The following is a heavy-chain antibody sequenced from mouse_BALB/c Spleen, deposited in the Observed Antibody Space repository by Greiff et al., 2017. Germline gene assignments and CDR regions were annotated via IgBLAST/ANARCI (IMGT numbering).Heavy chain of an antibody. Sequence: EVKLVESGGGLVQPGGSRKLSCAASGFTFSSFGMHWVRQAPEKRLELVAAINSNGGSTYYPDTVKGRFTISRDNAKNTLYLQMSSLKSEDTALYYCARHNDSPYWYFDVWGAGTTVTVSS. J-gene: IGHJ1*01. CDR3: ARHNDSPYWYFDV. V-gene: IGHV5-6-2*01. CDR1: GFTFSSFG. CDR2: INSNGGST. D-gene: IGHD2-4*01.